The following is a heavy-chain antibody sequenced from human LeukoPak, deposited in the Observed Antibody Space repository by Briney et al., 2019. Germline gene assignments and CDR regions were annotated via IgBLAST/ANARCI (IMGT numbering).Heavy chain of an antibody. CDR3: AKDMKRSSGWPDY. CDR2: IDFSGSTI. V-gene: IGHV3-48*03. CDR1: GFTFSSYE. D-gene: IGHD6-19*01. J-gene: IGHJ4*02. Sequence: GGSLRLSCAASGFTFSSYEMNWVRQAPGKGLEWVAYIDFSGSTIYHADSVKGRFTISRDNAKNSLYLQMNSLRAEDTALYYCAKDMKRSSGWPDYWGQGTLVTVSS.